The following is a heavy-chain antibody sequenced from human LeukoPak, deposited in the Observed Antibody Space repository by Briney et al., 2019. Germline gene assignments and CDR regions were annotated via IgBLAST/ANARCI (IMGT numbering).Heavy chain of an antibody. Sequence: GESLKISCNGSGYIFTSYWIGWVRQMPGKGLEWMGIIYPGDSDTRYSPSFQGQVTISADKSISTAYLQWISLKASDTAMYYCATRGRYGGYDLGYWGQGTLVTVSS. D-gene: IGHD5-12*01. J-gene: IGHJ4*02. V-gene: IGHV5-51*01. CDR3: ATRGRYGGYDLGY. CDR1: GYIFTSYW. CDR2: IYPGDSDT.